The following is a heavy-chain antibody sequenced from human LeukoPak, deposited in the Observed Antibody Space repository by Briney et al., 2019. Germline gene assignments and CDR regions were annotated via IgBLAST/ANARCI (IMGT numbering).Heavy chain of an antibody. D-gene: IGHD4-11*01. CDR3: TRGEDYSNYEFDY. Sequence: GGSLRLSCAASGFSFSGSAMLWVRQASGKGLEWVGRIRSKANSYATVYAVSVKGRFTISRDDSKNTAYLQMNSLKTEDTAVYYCTRGEDYSNYEFDYWGQGILVTVSS. CDR2: IRSKANSYAT. CDR1: GFSFSGSA. J-gene: IGHJ4*02. V-gene: IGHV3-73*01.